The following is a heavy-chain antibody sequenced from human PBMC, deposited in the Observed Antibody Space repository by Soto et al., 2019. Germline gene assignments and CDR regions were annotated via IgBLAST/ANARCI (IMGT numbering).Heavy chain of an antibody. V-gene: IGHV3-23*01. CDR3: AKVLRVTPATVTTSDYYGMDV. J-gene: IGHJ6*02. Sequence: GGSLRLSCAASGFTFSSYAMSWVRQAPGKGLERVSAISGSGGSTYYAEFVKGRFTISRDSSKNTLYLQMNSLRAEDTAVYYCAKVLRVTPATVTTSDYYGMDVWGQGTTVTGSS. D-gene: IGHD4-17*01. CDR1: GFTFSSYA. CDR2: ISGSGGST.